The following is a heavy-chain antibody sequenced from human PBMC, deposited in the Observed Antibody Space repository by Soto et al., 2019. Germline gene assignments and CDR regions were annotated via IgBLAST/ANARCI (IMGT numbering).Heavy chain of an antibody. D-gene: IGHD5-12*01. J-gene: IGHJ4*02. V-gene: IGHV4-59*01. CDR1: GGSISGYY. CDR3: ARDSVGSGYD. CDR2: IYYSGYT. Sequence: QVQLQESGPGLVKPSETLSLTCAVSGGSISGYYWSWIRQPPGKRLEWIGYIYYSGYTNYNPSLKTRVTISVDRSKNQLSLELRSVTASDTAVYYCARDSVGSGYDWGQGTLVTVSS.